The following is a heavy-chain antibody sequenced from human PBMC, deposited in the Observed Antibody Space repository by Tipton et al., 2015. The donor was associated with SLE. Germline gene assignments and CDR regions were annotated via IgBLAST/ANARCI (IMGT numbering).Heavy chain of an antibody. V-gene: IGHV4-38-2*02. CDR2: IDHSGST. J-gene: IGHJ4*02. Sequence: TLSLTCTVSGYSISSGYYWGWIRQSPGKGLEWIGNIDHSGSTYYNPSLKSRVTISIDTSKNQFSLNLDSVTAADSAVYYCARMGSAVGAPSADYWGQGTLVTVSS. CDR1: GYSISSGYY. CDR3: ARMGSAVGAPSADY. D-gene: IGHD1-26*01.